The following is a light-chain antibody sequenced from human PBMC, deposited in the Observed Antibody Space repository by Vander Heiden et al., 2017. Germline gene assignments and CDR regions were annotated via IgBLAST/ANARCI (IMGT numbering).Light chain of an antibody. J-gene: IGKJ5*01. Sequence: DVVMTQSPLPLPVTLGQPAPISCRPSHSLVHISGNTYLFWFQQRPGQSPRRLIFNVSNRDSGVPDRFGGSGSGTEFTLKISRVEAEDVGIYYCMQGTQWPPTFGQGTRLDIK. CDR1: HSLVHISGNTY. V-gene: IGKV2-30*02. CDR3: MQGTQWPPT. CDR2: NVS.